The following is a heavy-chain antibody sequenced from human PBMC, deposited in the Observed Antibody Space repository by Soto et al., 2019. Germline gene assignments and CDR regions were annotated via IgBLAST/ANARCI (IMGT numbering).Heavy chain of an antibody. CDR3: ARVRYFDWLLGSNAIDI. Sequence: ASVKVSCKASGYTFTSYYMHWVRQAPGQGLEWMGIINPSGGSTSYAQKFQGRVTMTRDTSTSTVYMELSSLRSEDTAVYYCARVRYFDWLLGSNAIDIWGQGTMVTVSS. D-gene: IGHD3-9*01. CDR1: GYTFTSYY. J-gene: IGHJ3*02. CDR2: INPSGGST. V-gene: IGHV1-46*01.